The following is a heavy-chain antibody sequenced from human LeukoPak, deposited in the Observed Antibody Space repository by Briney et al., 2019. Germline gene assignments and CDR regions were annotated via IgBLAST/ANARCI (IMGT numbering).Heavy chain of an antibody. CDR2: IIPIFGTA. D-gene: IGHD3-10*01. CDR1: GGTFSSYA. V-gene: IGHV1-69*05. Sequence: VASVKVSCKASGGTFSSYAISWVRQAPGQGLEWMGRIIPIFGTANYAQKFQGRVTITTDESTSTAYMELSSLRSEDTAVYYCARLGYGSGSHFDYWGQGTLVTVSS. CDR3: ARLGYGSGSHFDY. J-gene: IGHJ4*02.